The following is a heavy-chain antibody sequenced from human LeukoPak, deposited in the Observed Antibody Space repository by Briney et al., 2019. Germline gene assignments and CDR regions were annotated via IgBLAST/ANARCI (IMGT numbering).Heavy chain of an antibody. V-gene: IGHV3-11*06. CDR2: NISCSSYR. CDR1: GFPFSDYY. J-gene: IGHJ4*02. D-gene: IGHD6-19*01. Sequence: GGSLSLPCAASGFPFSDYYKSWTRHAPGEGLVWLSYNISCSSYRNYADSVKGRFTISRDNDKNSLYLHMNSLGVEDTAVYYCARLRPFSSGWYWHYFDYWGQGTLVTVSS. CDR3: ARLRPFSSGWYWHYFDY.